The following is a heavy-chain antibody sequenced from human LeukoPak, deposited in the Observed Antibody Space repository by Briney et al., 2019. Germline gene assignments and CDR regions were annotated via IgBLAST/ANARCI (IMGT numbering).Heavy chain of an antibody. J-gene: IGHJ4*02. CDR1: GFPFSDFW. CDR3: SRALEV. V-gene: IGHV3-7*03. CDR2: INQDGRGK. Sequence: GGSLRLSCAVSGFPFSDFWMDWVRQAPGKGLEWVANINQDGRGKYYVDSVKGRFTISRDNGKNSLYLQMNNLRAEDTAVYYCSRALEVWGQGTLVTVSS.